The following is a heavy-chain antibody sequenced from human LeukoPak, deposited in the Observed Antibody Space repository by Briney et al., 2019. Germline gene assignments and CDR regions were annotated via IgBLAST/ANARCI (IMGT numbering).Heavy chain of an antibody. V-gene: IGHV4-59*01. CDR2: IYYSGST. Sequence: SETLSLTCTVSGGSISSYYWGWIRQPPGKGLEWIGYIYYSGSTNYNPSLKSRVTISVDTSKNQFSLKLSSVTAADTAVYYCARDNYYYYGMDVWGQGTTVTVSS. CDR3: ARDNYYYYGMDV. J-gene: IGHJ6*02. CDR1: GGSISSYY.